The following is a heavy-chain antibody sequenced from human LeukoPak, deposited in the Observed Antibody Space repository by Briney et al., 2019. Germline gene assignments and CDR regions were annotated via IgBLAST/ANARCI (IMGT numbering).Heavy chain of an antibody. CDR1: GYTFTSYG. V-gene: IGHV1-18*01. CDR2: VSIYNGDT. D-gene: IGHD1-26*01. Sequence: ASVKVSCKASGYTFTSYGISWVRHAPGQGREWVGCVSIYNGDTNYAQTLQGRATMTTDTSTSTGYMELRSLGSDDTAVYYCARDRDSGSCYVLVFDPWGQGTLVTVSS. CDR3: ARDRDSGSCYVLVFDP. J-gene: IGHJ5*02.